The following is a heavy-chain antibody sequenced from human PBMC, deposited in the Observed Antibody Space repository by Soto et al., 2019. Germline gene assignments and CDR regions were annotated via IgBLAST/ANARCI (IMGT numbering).Heavy chain of an antibody. CDR1: GGSISSYY. V-gene: IGHV4-59*12. D-gene: IGHD4-17*01. J-gene: IGHJ5*02. CDR2: IYYSGST. CDR3: AREVTTIQYRWFAP. Sequence: PSETLSLTCTVSGGSISSYYWSWIRQPPGKGLEWIGYIYYSGSTNYNPSLKSRVTISVDRSKNQFSLKLSSVTAADTAVYYCAREVTTIQYRWFAPWGQGTLVTVSS.